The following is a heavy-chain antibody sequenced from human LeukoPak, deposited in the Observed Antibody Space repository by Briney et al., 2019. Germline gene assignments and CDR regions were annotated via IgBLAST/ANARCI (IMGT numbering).Heavy chain of an antibody. J-gene: IGHJ4*02. D-gene: IGHD6-13*01. CDR2: ISWNSGSI. CDR3: AKGAKGGRSWAFFDY. Sequence: PGGSLRLSCAASGFTFDDYAMHWVRQAPGKGLEWVSGISWNSGSIGYADSVKGRFTISRDNAKNSLYLQMNSLRAEDTALYYCAKGAKGGRSWAFFDYWGQGTLVTVSS. V-gene: IGHV3-9*01. CDR1: GFTFDDYA.